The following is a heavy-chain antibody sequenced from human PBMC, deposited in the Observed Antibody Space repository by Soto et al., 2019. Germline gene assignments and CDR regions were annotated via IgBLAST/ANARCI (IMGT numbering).Heavy chain of an antibody. CDR1: GGSISSGGYY. CDR2: TYYSGCT. Sequence: QVQLQESGPGLVKPSQTLSLTCTVSGGSISSGGYYWSWSRQHPGKGLEWIGYTYYSGCTYYNPSLVRRVTISVDTSKKQFPLTLGSVIGADTTVCFCVRSPRFWGQGTRVTVSS. V-gene: IGHV4-31*03. J-gene: IGHJ4*02. CDR3: VRSPRF.